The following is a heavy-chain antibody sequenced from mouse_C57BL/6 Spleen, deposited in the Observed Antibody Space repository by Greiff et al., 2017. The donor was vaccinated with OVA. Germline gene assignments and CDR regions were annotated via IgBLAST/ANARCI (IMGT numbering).Heavy chain of an antibody. J-gene: IGHJ4*01. Sequence: QVQLKQPGAELVKPGASVKLSCKASGYTFTSYWMQWVKQRPGQGLEWIGEIDPSDSYTNYNQKFKGKATLTVDTSSSTAYMQLSSLTSKDSAVYYCARGGSSYYYAMDYWGQGTSVTVSS. CDR3: ARGGSSYYYAMDY. CDR2: IDPSDSYT. D-gene: IGHD1-1*01. V-gene: IGHV1-50*01. CDR1: GYTFTSYW.